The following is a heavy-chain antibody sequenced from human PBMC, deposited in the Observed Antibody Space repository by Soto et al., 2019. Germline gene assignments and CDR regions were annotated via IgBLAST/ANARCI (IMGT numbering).Heavy chain of an antibody. V-gene: IGHV3-64*01. CDR1: AFTFSSYA. J-gene: IGHJ3*02. CDR3: GRNYGGISYAFDI. CDR2: ISSNGGST. Sequence: EVQLVESGGGLVQPGGSLRLSCAASAFTFSSYAMHWVRQAPGKGLEYVSAISSNGGSTYYANSVKGRFTISRDNANNTLSLQLSMLRAEDMAAYYCGRNYGGISYAFDIWGQWTMVTVSS. D-gene: IGHD2-15*01.